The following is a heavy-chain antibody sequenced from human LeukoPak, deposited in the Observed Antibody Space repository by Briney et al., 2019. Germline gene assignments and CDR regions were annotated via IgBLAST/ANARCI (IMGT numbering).Heavy chain of an antibody. CDR2: IGGRDGST. V-gene: IGHV3-23*01. Sequence: GGSLRLSCAASGFTFSSYGMSWVRQAPGKGLEWVSAIGGRDGSTYDADSVKGRFTISRDNSKNTLYVQMNSLRAEDTAVYYCAKGHYYGSGSLDYWGQGTLVTVSS. J-gene: IGHJ4*02. CDR3: AKGHYYGSGSLDY. D-gene: IGHD3-10*01. CDR1: GFTFSSYG.